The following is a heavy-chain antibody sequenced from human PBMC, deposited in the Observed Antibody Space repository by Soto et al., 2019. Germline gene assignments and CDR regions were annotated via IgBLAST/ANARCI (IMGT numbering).Heavy chain of an antibody. CDR3: AKTANGWFSAFDI. J-gene: IGHJ3*02. CDR2: ISGSGGTT. CDR1: GFTFSSSA. D-gene: IGHD6-19*01. Sequence: EVQLLESGGGLVQPGGSLRLSCAASGFTFSSSAMSWVRQAPGKGLEWVSAISGSGGTTYYADSVKGRFTFSRDNSKNTLYLQMNSLRAEDTAVYYCAKTANGWFSAFDIWGQGTMVTFSS. V-gene: IGHV3-23*01.